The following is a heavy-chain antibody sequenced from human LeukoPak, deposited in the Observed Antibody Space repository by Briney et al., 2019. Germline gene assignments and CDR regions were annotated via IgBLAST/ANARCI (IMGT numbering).Heavy chain of an antibody. CDR2: ISAYNGNT. CDR3: VRWGAGMTTVTTTDY. V-gene: IGHV1-18*04. J-gene: IGHJ4*02. Sequence: ASVKVSCKASGYTFTNNYMHWVRQAPGQGLEWMGWISAYNGNTNYAQKLQGRVTMTTDTSTGTAYMELRSLRSDDTAVYYCVRWGAGMTTVTTTDYWGQGTLVTVSS. CDR1: GYTFTNNY. D-gene: IGHD4-17*01.